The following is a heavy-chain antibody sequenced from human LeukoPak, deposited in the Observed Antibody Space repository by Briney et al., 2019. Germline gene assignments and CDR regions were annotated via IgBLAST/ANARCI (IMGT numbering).Heavy chain of an antibody. V-gene: IGHV3-74*01. CDR3: AKMNVLTGYYTPNFDF. Sequence: GGSLRLSCAASGFTFSRYWMHWVRQAPGKGLVWVSHINSDGSSTTYADSVKGRFTISRDNSKNTLYLQMSSLSAEDTAVYYCAKMNVLTGYYTPNFDFWGQGTLVTVSS. CDR1: GFTFSRYW. J-gene: IGHJ4*02. CDR2: INSDGSST. D-gene: IGHD3-9*01.